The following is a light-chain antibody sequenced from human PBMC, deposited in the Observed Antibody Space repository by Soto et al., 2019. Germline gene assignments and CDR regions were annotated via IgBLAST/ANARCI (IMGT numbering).Light chain of an antibody. CDR2: DSS. CDR3: QQRLTWPIT. Sequence: EAVLTQSPATLSLSPGERATLSCRASESVRDELGWYQQKPGQAPRLVIFDSSNRATGIPARFSGSGYGTDFTLSISSLAPEDFAVYYCQQRLTWPITFGQGTRLEI. J-gene: IGKJ5*01. V-gene: IGKV3-11*01. CDR1: ESVRDE.